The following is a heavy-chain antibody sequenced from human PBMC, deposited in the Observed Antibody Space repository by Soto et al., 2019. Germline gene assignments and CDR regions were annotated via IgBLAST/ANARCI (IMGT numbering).Heavy chain of an antibody. J-gene: IGHJ5*02. CDR2: IYYNGNT. D-gene: IGHD4-17*01. CDR3: ARGYGDFDNWFDP. Sequence: TLSLTCTVSGGSISSGDYYWTWIRQPPGKGLEWIGYIYYNGNTYYNASLKSRLTISVDTSKNQFSLKLNSVTAADTAVYYWARGYGDFDNWFDPWGQGTLVTVSS. V-gene: IGHV4-30-4*01. CDR1: GGSISSGDYY.